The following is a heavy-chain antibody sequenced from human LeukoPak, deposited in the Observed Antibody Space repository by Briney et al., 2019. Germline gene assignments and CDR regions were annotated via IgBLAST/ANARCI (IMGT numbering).Heavy chain of an antibody. V-gene: IGHV3-23*01. CDR2: ISDSGGIT. Sequence: GGSLRLSCAASGFTFSTFSMSWVRQASGKGLEWVSTISDSGGITDYADSVKGRFTISRDNAKNSLYLQMSSLRVEDTAVYYCAKDRQQLALGAFDIWGQGTRVTVSS. D-gene: IGHD6-13*01. CDR3: AKDRQQLALGAFDI. J-gene: IGHJ3*02. CDR1: GFTFSTFS.